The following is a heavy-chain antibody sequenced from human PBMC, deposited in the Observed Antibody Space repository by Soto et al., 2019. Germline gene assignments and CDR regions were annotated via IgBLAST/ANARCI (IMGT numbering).Heavy chain of an antibody. J-gene: IGHJ4*02. CDR3: ARYGSSGWLFDS. CDR1: GGSFSGYY. CDR2: VNHRGRT. D-gene: IGHD6-19*01. V-gene: IGHV4-34*01. Sequence: QVQLQQWGAGLLKPSETLSLTCAVYGGSFSGYYWSWIRQPPRRGLEWIGEVNHRGRTNYNPSLKSRVTISADTSKNQFSLRLTSVTAADRAVYYCARYGSSGWLFDSWGQGTLVTVSS.